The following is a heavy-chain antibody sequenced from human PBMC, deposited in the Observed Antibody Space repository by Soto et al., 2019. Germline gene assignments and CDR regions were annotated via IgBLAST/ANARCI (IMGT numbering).Heavy chain of an antibody. CDR1: GFSLSGDA. CDR2: LSSNGRTT. D-gene: IGHD3-10*01. Sequence: HPGGSLRLSCSASGFSLSGDAVHWVRQAPGKGLKYLSGLSSNGRTTYYTDSVKGRFTISRDNSKNTLYLQMNSLRAEDTAVYYCAKPQPGFFFSAFDYWGQGTLVTVSS. CDR3: AKPQPGFFFSAFDY. V-gene: IGHV3-64D*06. J-gene: IGHJ4*02.